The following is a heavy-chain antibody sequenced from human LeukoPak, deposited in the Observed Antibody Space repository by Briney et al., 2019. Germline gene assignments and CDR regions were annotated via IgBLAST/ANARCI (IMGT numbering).Heavy chain of an antibody. Sequence: PSETLSLTCAVYGGSFSGYYWSWIRQPPGKGLEWIGEINHSGSTNYNPSLKSRVTISVDTSKNQFSLKLSPVTAADTAVYYCARGRRYSYAYYYYYGMDVWGQGTTVTVSS. CDR3: ARGRRYSYAYYYYYGMDV. CDR2: INHSGST. CDR1: GGSFSGYY. V-gene: IGHV4-34*01. D-gene: IGHD5-18*01. J-gene: IGHJ6*02.